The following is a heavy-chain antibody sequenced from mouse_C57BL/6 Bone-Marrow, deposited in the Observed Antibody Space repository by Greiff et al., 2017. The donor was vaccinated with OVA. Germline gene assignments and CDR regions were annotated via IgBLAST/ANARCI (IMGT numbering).Heavy chain of an antibody. CDR1: GFTFSDYY. D-gene: IGHD3-3*01. V-gene: IGHV5-12*01. Sequence: DVQLQESGGGLVQPGGSLKLSCAASGFTFSDYYMYWVRQTPEKRLEWVAYISNGGGSTYYPDTVKGRFTISRDNAKNTLYLQMSRLKSEDTAMYYCARRLAMDYWGQGTSVTVSS. J-gene: IGHJ4*01. CDR2: ISNGGGST. CDR3: ARRLAMDY.